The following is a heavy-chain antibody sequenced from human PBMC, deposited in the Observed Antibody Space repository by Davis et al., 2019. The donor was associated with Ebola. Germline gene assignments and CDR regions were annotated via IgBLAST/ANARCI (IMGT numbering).Heavy chain of an antibody. Sequence: SGPTLVKPTQTLTLTCTFSGFSLSTSAMCVSWIRQPPGKALEWLARIEWDDAKYYSTPLQTRLSISKDTSKNQVVLTMTNMDPVDTATYYCARTVITMVRGAIDYWGQGTLVTVSS. D-gene: IGHD3-10*01. CDR3: ARTVITMVRGAIDY. J-gene: IGHJ4*02. V-gene: IGHV2-70*11. CDR1: GFSLSTSAMC. CDR2: IEWDDAK.